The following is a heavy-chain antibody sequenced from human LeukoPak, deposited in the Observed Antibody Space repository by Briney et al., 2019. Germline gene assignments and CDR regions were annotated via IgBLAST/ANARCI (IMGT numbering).Heavy chain of an antibody. D-gene: IGHD5-18*01. CDR2: ISFDGSNK. Sequence: GGSLRLSCAASGFTFSSYAMHWVRQAPGKGLEWVAVISFDGSNKYYADSVTGRFTISRDNSKYTLYSQMNSLRAEDTAVYYCAREGYIYGSSYFDFWGQGTLVTVSS. CDR3: AREGYIYGSSYFDF. V-gene: IGHV3-30*04. CDR1: GFTFSSYA. J-gene: IGHJ4*02.